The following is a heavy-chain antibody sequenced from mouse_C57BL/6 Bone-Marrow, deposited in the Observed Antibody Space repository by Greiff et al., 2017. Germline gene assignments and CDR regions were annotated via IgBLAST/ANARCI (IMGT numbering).Heavy chain of an antibody. CDR2: IDPETGGT. V-gene: IGHV1-15*01. CDR3: TRSVWLRQGRYYFDY. D-gene: IGHD2-2*01. J-gene: IGHJ2*01. CDR1: GYTFTDYE. Sequence: VQLQQSGAELVRPGASVTLSCKASGYTFTDYEMHWVKQTPVHGLEWIGAIDPETGGTAYNQKFKGKAILTADKSSSTAYMELRSLTSEDSAVYYCTRSVWLRQGRYYFDYWGQGTTLTVSS.